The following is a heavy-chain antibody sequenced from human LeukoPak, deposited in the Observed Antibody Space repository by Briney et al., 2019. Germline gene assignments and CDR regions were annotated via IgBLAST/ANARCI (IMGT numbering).Heavy chain of an antibody. J-gene: IGHJ6*02. CDR2: ISAYNGNT. D-gene: IGHD2-21*02. V-gene: IGHV1-18*01. CDR3: ARSVVVTAIPHYYYGMDV. Sequence: ASVKVSCKASGYTFTSHGISWVRQAPGQGLEWMGWISAYNGNTNYAQKLQGRVTMTTDTSTSTAYMELRSLRSDDTAVYYCARSVVVTAIPHYYYGMDVWGQGTTVTVSS. CDR1: GYTFTSHG.